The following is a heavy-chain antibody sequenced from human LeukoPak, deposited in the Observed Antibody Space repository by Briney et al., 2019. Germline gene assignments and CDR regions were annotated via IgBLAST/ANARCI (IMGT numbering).Heavy chain of an antibody. Sequence: ASVTVSCTASGYTFTSYGISWVRQAPGQGLEWMGWISAYNGNTNYAQKLQGRVTMTTDTSTSTAYMELRSLRSDDTAVYYCARDSWAIVVVVAATRGMFDYWGQGTLVTVSS. J-gene: IGHJ4*02. V-gene: IGHV1-18*01. CDR2: ISAYNGNT. CDR3: ARDSWAIVVVVAATRGMFDY. D-gene: IGHD2-15*01. CDR1: GYTFTSYG.